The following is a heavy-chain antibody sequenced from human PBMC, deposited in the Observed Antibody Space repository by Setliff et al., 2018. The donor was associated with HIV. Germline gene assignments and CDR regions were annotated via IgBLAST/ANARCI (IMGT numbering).Heavy chain of an antibody. J-gene: IGHJ4*02. V-gene: IGHV4-4*08. CDR3: ARVRGGTSRGFLDF. CDR1: GASISTYY. D-gene: IGHD3-10*01. Sequence: ETLSLTCTVSGASISTYYWSWIRQPPGKGLEWIGYTHISGITNYNPSLKSRLTISVDTSKTQFSLKLNSVTATDTAVYYCARVRGGTSRGFLDFWGQGTLVTVSS. CDR2: THISGIT.